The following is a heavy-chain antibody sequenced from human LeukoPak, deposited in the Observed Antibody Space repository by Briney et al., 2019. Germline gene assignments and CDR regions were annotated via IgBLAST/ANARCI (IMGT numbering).Heavy chain of an antibody. CDR3: ARERAYCGGDCYSGQYFQH. D-gene: IGHD2-21*02. CDR1: GYTFTSYY. CDR2: INPSGGST. J-gene: IGHJ1*01. Sequence: ASVKVSCKASGYTFTSYYMHWVRQAPGQGLEWMGIINPSGGSTSYAQKFQGRVTMTTDTSTSTAYMELRSLRSDDTAVYYCARERAYCGGDCYSGQYFQHWGQGTLVTVSS. V-gene: IGHV1-46*01.